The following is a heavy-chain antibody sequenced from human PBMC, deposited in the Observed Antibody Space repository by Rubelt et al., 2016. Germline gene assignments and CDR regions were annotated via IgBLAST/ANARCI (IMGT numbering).Heavy chain of an antibody. V-gene: IGHV1-69*09. CDR3: ARDPRSYHAFDI. CDR2: IIPILGIA. J-gene: IGHJ3*02. Sequence: QEQLVQSGAEVRKPGSSVKVSCKASGGTFSSYALRWVRQAPGQGLEWMGRIIPILGIANYGQKCQGRVTITADKSTSTAYMELSSLRSEDTAVYYCARDPRSYHAFDIWGQGTMVTVSS. D-gene: IGHD1-26*01. CDR1: GGTFSSYA.